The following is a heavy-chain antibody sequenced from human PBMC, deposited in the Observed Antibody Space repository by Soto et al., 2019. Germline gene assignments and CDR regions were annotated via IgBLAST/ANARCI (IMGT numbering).Heavy chain of an antibody. J-gene: IGHJ4*02. CDR3: ARDPGSGHYFDY. CDR1: GYTFISRA. CDR2: INPDNANT. Sequence: QVQLVQSGAEVKKPGASVKISCEASGYTFISRALHWVRQAPGQRLEWMGWINPDNANTKYSQNFQGRVTFTRDTSATTAYMELSSLRSEDTAVYFCARDPGSGHYFDYRGQGTLVTVSS. V-gene: IGHV1-3*01. D-gene: IGHD2-15*01.